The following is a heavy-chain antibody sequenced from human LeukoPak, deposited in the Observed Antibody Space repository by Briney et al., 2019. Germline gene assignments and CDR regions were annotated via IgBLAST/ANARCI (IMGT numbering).Heavy chain of an antibody. CDR1: GGSFSGYY. Sequence: PSETLSLTCAVYGGSFSGYYWSWIRQPPGKGLEWIGEINHSGSTYYNPSLKSRVTISVDTSKNQFSLKLSSVTAADTAVYYCASAGYSNYYFDYWSQGTLVTVSS. J-gene: IGHJ4*02. V-gene: IGHV4-34*01. CDR2: INHSGST. D-gene: IGHD4-11*01. CDR3: ASAGYSNYYFDY.